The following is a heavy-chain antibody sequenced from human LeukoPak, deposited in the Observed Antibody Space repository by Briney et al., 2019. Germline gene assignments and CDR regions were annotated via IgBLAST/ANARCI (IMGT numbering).Heavy chain of an antibody. CDR3: ARDKGRRYCSSTSCYLFDY. V-gene: IGHV1-69*13. D-gene: IGHD2-2*01. CDR1: GGTFSSYA. Sequence: SVKVSCKASGGTFSSYAISWVRQAPGQGLEWMGGIIPIFGTANYAQKFQGRVTITAAESTSTAYMELSSLRSEDTAVYYCARDKGRRYCSSTSCYLFDYWGQGTLVTVSS. J-gene: IGHJ4*02. CDR2: IIPIFGTA.